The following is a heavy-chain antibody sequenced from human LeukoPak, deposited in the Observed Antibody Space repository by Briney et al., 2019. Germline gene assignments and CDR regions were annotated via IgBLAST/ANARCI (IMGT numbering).Heavy chain of an antibody. D-gene: IGHD4-23*01. Sequence: ASVNVSCKPSLGSLSSYFISWVRQAPRQGREWMGGIIPIFGTANYAQKFQGRVTITAYESTSTAYMELSRLRSEDTAVYYCERAVGAWGQGSPVTASS. V-gene: IGHV1-69*13. CDR3: ERAVGA. J-gene: IGHJ5*02. CDR1: LGSLSSYF. CDR2: IIPIFGTA.